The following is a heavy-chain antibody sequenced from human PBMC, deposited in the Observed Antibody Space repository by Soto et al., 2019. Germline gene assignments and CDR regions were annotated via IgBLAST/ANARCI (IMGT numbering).Heavy chain of an antibody. Sequence: QVQLQESGPGLVKPSQTLSLTCTVSGDSINSDDYYWTWIRQPPGKGLEWIGYIYYSGSTYYNPSLKSRVTIAVDTSKNQFSLKLNSVTAADTAVFYCARGTPTVTIYAFDIWGPGTMVTVSS. V-gene: IGHV4-30-4*01. CDR2: IYYSGST. CDR1: GDSINSDDYY. CDR3: ARGTPTVTIYAFDI. J-gene: IGHJ3*02. D-gene: IGHD4-17*01.